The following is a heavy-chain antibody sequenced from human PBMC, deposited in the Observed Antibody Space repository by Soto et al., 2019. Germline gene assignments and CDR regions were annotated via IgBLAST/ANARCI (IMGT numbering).Heavy chain of an antibody. CDR3: AKEGYGGNAVDY. CDR1: GFTFSSYA. Sequence: EVQLLESGGGLVQPGGSLRLSCAASGFTFSSYAMSWVRQAPGKGLEGVAAISGSGGSTYYADSVKGRFTISRDDSKNTLYLQVNSLRAEDTAVYYCAKEGYGGNAVDYWGQGTLVTVSS. J-gene: IGHJ4*02. CDR2: ISGSGGST. D-gene: IGHD2-15*01. V-gene: IGHV3-23*01.